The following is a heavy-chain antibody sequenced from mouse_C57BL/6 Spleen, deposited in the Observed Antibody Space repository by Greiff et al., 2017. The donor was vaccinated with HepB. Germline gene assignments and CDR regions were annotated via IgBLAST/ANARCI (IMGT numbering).Heavy chain of an antibody. CDR1: GFNIKDDY. CDR2: IDPENGDT. V-gene: IGHV14-4*01. CDR3: TTRGVYDGDYYYAMDY. Sequence: VQLKESGAELVRPGASVKLSCTASGFNIKDDYMHWVKQRPEQGLEWIGWIDPENGDTKYASKFQGKATITADTSSNTAYLQISSLTSEDTAVYYCTTRGVYDGDYYYAMDYWGQGTSVTVSS. D-gene: IGHD2-14*01. J-gene: IGHJ4*01.